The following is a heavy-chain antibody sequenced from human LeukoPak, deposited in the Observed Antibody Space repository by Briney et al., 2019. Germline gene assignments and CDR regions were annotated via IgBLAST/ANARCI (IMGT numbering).Heavy chain of an antibody. CDR3: ARDLFSGSYYKDF. J-gene: IGHJ4*02. CDR2: IDQDGSSK. D-gene: IGHD1-26*01. Sequence: GGSLRLSCAASGFTLSSYWMSWVRQAPGKGLEWVANIDQDGSSKYYVGSVKGRFSISRDDAKNSLYLQMNSLRAEDTAVYYCARDLFSGSYYKDFWGQGTLVTVSS. V-gene: IGHV3-7*01. CDR1: GFTLSSYW.